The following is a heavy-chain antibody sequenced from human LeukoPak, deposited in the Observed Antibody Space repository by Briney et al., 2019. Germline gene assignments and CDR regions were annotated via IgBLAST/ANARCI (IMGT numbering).Heavy chain of an antibody. D-gene: IGHD3-22*01. CDR3: ARAVIGP. Sequence: GGSLRLSCEASGFTFSSYAMSWVRQAPGKGLEWVSSITSSSTYTFYADSVKGRFTISRDNARNSLYLQMNSLRAEDTAVYYCARAVIGPWGQGTLVTVSS. V-gene: IGHV3-21*01. J-gene: IGHJ5*02. CDR1: GFTFSSYA. CDR2: ITSSSTYT.